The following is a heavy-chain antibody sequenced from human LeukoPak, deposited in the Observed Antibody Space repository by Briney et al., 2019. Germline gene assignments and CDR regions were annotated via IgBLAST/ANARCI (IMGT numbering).Heavy chain of an antibody. Sequence: ASVKVSCKASGYTFTGYYMHWVRQAPGQGLEWMGWINPNSGGTNYAQKFQGRVTMTRDTSISTAYMELSRLRSDDTAVYYCARGGYDFWSGYLEWFDPWGQGTLVTVSS. CDR1: GYTFTGYY. CDR2: INPNSGGT. CDR3: ARGGYDFWSGYLEWFDP. D-gene: IGHD3-3*01. V-gene: IGHV1-2*02. J-gene: IGHJ5*02.